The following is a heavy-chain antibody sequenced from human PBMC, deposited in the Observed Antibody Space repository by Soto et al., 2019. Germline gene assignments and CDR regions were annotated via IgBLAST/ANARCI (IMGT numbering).Heavy chain of an antibody. CDR2: INAGNGNT. D-gene: IGHD2-2*02. J-gene: IGHJ6*02. CDR1: GYTFTSYA. Sequence: VKVSCKASGYTFTSYAMHWVRQAPGQRLEWMGWINAGNGNTKYSQKFQGRVTITRDTSASTAYMELSSLRSEDTAVYYCARDPVVPAAIRCYYYGMDVWGQGTTVTVSS. CDR3: ARDPVVPAAIRCYYYGMDV. V-gene: IGHV1-3*01.